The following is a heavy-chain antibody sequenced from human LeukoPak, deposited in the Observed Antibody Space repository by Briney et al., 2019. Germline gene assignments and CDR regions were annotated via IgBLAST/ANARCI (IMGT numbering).Heavy chain of an antibody. CDR2: ISYDGSNK. CDR3: AKLLRFLEWLTPPTY. V-gene: IGHV3-30*18. D-gene: IGHD3-3*01. Sequence: PGRSLRLSCAASGFTFSSYGMHWVRQAPGKGLEWVAVISYDGSNKYYADSVKGRFTISRDNSKNTLYLQMNSLRAEDTAVYYCAKLLRFLEWLTPPTYWGQGTLVTVSS. J-gene: IGHJ4*02. CDR1: GFTFSSYG.